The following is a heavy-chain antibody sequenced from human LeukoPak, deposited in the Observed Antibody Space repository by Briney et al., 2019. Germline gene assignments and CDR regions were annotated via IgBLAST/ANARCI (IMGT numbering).Heavy chain of an antibody. V-gene: IGHV4-61*02. CDR3: ARGLRWLVEYYFDY. CDR2: IYTSGST. CDR1: GGSISSGSYY. D-gene: IGHD6-19*01. J-gene: IGHJ4*02. Sequence: SETLSLTCTVSGGSISSGSYYWSWIRQPAGKGLEWIGRIYTSGSTNYNPSLKSRVTLSVDTSKNQFSLKLSSVTAADTAVYYCARGLRWLVEYYFDYWGQGTLVTVSS.